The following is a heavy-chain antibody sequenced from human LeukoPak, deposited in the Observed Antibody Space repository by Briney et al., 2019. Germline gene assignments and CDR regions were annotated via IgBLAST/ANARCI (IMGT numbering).Heavy chain of an antibody. V-gene: IGHV3-21*01. J-gene: IGHJ4*02. CDR1: GFTFSSYS. Sequence: GGSLRLSCAASGFTFSSYSMNWVRQAPGKGLEWVSSISSSSSYIYYADPVKGRFTISRDNAKNSLYLQMNSPRAEDTAVYYCASGQRWFPYYFDYWGQGTLVTVPS. CDR3: ASGQRWFPYYFDY. CDR2: ISSSSSYI. D-gene: IGHD5-18*01.